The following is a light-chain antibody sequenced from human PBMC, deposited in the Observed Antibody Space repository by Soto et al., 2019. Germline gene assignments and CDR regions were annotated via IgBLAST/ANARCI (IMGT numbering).Light chain of an antibody. V-gene: IGKV3-15*01. Sequence: EVVLTQSPDTVSLSPGGRATLSCRASQNANSNLAWYQRKPGQAPRLLIYGASTRATGIPARFSGSGSGTEFTLTISSLQSEDFAVYYCQQYDKWPRTFGQGPRWIS. CDR2: GAS. CDR3: QQYDKWPRT. CDR1: QNANSN. J-gene: IGKJ1*01.